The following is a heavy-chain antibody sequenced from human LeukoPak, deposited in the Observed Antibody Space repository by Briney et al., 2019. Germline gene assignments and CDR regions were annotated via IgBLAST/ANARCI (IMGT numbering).Heavy chain of an antibody. CDR2: MNPNSGNT. J-gene: IGHJ4*01. V-gene: IGHV1-8*01. CDR1: GYTFTSFD. D-gene: IGHD4-17*01. CDR3: ARARYGDYAFDY. Sequence: GASVKVSCKASGYTFTSFDINWVRQATGQGLEWMGWMNPNSGNTGYAQKFQGRVTMTRNTSISTAYKELSSLRSEDTAVYYCARARYGDYAFDYWGQGTLVTVSS.